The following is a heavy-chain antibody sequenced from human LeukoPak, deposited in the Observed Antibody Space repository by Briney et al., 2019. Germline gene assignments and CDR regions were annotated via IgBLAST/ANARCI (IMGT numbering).Heavy chain of an antibody. CDR2: IYYSGST. D-gene: IGHD3-10*01. V-gene: IGHV4-59*01. J-gene: IGHJ3*02. Sequence: SETLSLTCTVSGGSISSYYWSWIRQPPGKGLEWIGYIYYSGSTNYNPSLKSRVTISVDTSKNQFSLKLSSVTAADTAVYYCARGRPNYYGSGSPPGAFDIWGQGTMVTVSS. CDR1: GGSISSYY. CDR3: ARGRPNYYGSGSPPGAFDI.